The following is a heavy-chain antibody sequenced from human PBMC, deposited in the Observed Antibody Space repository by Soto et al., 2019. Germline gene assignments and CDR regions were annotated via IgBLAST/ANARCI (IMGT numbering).Heavy chain of an antibody. CDR3: VKERSGHSYADS. V-gene: IGHV3-23*01. CDR1: GFTFSSYA. D-gene: IGHD5-18*01. Sequence: GGSLRLSCAASGFTFSSYAMTWVRQAPGKGLEWVSTISGTGGNTYYADSVKGRFTISRDNSKNTVYLQMNSLRAEDTAVYYCVKERSGHSYADSWGQGTLVTVSS. J-gene: IGHJ4*02. CDR2: ISGTGGNT.